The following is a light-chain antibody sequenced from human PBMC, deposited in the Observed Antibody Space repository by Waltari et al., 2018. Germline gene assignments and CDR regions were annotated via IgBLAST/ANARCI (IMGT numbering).Light chain of an antibody. CDR1: TSDVGGYNY. CDR3: SSYAGSNNLV. CDR2: EVI. Sequence: QSALTQPPSASGSPGQSVTISCPGTTSDVGGYNYVSWYQQHPGKAPKLMIYEVIKRPSGVPDRFSGSKSGSTTSLTVSGLQAEDEADYYCSSYAGSNNLVFGGGTKLTVL. V-gene: IGLV2-8*01. J-gene: IGLJ2*01.